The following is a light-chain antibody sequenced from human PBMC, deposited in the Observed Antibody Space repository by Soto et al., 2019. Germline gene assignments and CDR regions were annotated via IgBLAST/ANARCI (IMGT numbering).Light chain of an antibody. CDR3: QQDSDLPLT. CDR2: ATT. Sequence: EIVVTHSPATLAVSPGERATLSCRAGQSVGNNFAWYQQKRGQSPRLLIFATTTRATGVPARFSGRGSGTEFTLTISGMHSEDSADYDCQQDSDLPLTFRGGTKVEIE. J-gene: IGKJ4*01. CDR1: QSVGNN. V-gene: IGKV3-15*01.